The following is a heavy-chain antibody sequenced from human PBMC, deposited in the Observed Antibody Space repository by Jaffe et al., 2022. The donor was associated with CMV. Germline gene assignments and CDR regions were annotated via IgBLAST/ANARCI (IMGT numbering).Heavy chain of an antibody. CDR3: ARRVLGEFDY. D-gene: IGHD3-16*01. V-gene: IGHV4-59*08. Sequence: QVQLQESGPGLVKPSETLSLTCTVSGGSISSYYWSWIRQPPGKGLEWIGYIYYSGSTNYNPSLKSRVTISVDTSKNQFSLKLSSVTAADTAVYYCARRVLGEFDYWGQGTLVTVSS. J-gene: IGHJ4*02. CDR2: IYYSGST. CDR1: GGSISSYY.